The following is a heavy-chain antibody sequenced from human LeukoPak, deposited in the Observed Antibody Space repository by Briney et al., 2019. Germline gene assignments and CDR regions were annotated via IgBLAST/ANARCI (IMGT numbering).Heavy chain of an antibody. CDR3: ARRGLRSPRGFFDY. CDR1: GGSFSGYY. V-gene: IGHV4-34*01. J-gene: IGHJ4*02. D-gene: IGHD5-12*01. Sequence: SETLSLTCAVYGGSFSGYYWSWIRQPPGKGLEWIGEINHSGSTNYNPSLKGRVTISVDTSKNQFSLKLSSVTAADTAVYYCARRGLRSPRGFFDYWGQGTLVTVSS. CDR2: INHSGST.